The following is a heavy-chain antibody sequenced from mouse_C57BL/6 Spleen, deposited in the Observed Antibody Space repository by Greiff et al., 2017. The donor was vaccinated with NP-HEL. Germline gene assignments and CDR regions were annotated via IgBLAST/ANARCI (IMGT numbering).Heavy chain of an antibody. J-gene: IGHJ2*01. CDR1: GYAFSSSW. D-gene: IGHD2-1*01. V-gene: IGHV1-82*01. Sequence: QVQLKQSGPELVKPGASVKISCKASGYAFSSSWMNWVKQRPGKGLEWIGRIYPGDGDTNYNGKFKGKATLTADKSSSTAYMQLSSLTSEDSAVYFCARFGNYGDFDYWGQGTTLTVSS. CDR2: IYPGDGDT. CDR3: ARFGNYGDFDY.